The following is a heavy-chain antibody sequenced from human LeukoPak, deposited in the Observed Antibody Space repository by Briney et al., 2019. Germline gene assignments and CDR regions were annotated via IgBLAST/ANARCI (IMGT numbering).Heavy chain of an antibody. V-gene: IGHV4-34*01. Sequence: SETLSLTCAVYGGSFSGYYWSWIRQPPGKGLEWIGEINHSGSTNYNPSLKSRVTISVDTSKNQFSLKLSSVTAADTAVYYCARVYMITFGGVIVETNFDYWGQGTLVTVSS. CDR1: GGSFSGYY. CDR2: INHSGST. J-gene: IGHJ4*02. D-gene: IGHD3-16*02. CDR3: ARVYMITFGGVIVETNFDY.